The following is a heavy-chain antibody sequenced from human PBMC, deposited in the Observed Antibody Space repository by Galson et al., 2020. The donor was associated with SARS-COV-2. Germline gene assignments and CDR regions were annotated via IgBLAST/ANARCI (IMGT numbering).Heavy chain of an antibody. CDR1: GASLSREF. CDR3: VRHGYCSSGSCSADDAFHI. CDR2: MYYIGSS. J-gene: IGHJ3*02. Sequence: SQTLALTCSVSGASLSREFWSWIRQPPGKGLEWIGFMYYIGSSNNNPSLKSRVTISVDMSKSHISLELRYVTAADTAVYYCVRHGYCSSGSCSADDAFHIWGQGTMVSVSS. V-gene: IGHV4-59*08. D-gene: IGHD2-2*03.